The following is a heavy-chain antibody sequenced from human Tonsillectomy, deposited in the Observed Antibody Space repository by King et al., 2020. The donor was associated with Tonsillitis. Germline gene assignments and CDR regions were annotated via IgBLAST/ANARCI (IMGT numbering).Heavy chain of an antibody. CDR3: ARDSSKAGDYYFDY. CDR1: GGSISSYY. V-gene: IGHV4-4*07. D-gene: IGHD4-17*01. J-gene: IGHJ4*02. Sequence: VQLQESGPGLVKPSETLSLTCTVSGGSISSYYWNWIRQPAGKGLEWIGRINTSGSTDYNPSLKSRVTTSVDPSKNQFSLKLSSVTAADTAVYYCARDSSKAGDYYFDYWGQGTLVTVSS. CDR2: INTSGST.